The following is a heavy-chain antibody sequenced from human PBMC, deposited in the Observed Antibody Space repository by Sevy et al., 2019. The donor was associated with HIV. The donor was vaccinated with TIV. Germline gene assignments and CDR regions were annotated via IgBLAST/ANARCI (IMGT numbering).Heavy chain of an antibody. D-gene: IGHD3-22*01. V-gene: IGHV3-23*01. J-gene: IGHJ6*03. CDR3: ARGRQDSSGYIPNYYYMDV. CDR2: ISGSGGNT. CDR1: GFTFSNYA. Sequence: GGSLRLSCAASGFTFSNYAISWVRQAPGKGLEWVSGISGSGGNTYYADSVKGRFTNSRDNSKNTLYLHMHSLRAEDTAVYYCARGRQDSSGYIPNYYYMDVWGKGTTVTVSS.